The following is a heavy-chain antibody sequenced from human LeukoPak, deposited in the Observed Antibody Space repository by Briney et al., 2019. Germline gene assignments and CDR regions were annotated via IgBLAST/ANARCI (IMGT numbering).Heavy chain of an antibody. CDR2: INPNSGGT. J-gene: IGHJ4*02. CDR3: ARAGPIVVVPAAPTDY. Sequence: ASVKVSCKASGYTFTGYYMHWVRQAPGQGLEWMGWINPNSGGTNYAQKFQGRVTTTRDTSISTAYMELSRLRSDDTAVYYCARAGPIVVVPAAPTDYWGQGTLVTVSS. D-gene: IGHD2-2*01. V-gene: IGHV1-2*02. CDR1: GYTFTGYY.